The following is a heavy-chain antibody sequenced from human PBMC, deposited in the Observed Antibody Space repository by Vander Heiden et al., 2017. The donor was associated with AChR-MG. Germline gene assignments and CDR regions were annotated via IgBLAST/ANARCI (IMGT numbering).Heavy chain of an antibody. CDR1: GGTFSSDA. CDR3: ARSRGSIVATIDYYYYYGMDV. J-gene: IGHJ6*02. CDR2: ISPVCGTA. D-gene: IGHD5-12*01. V-gene: IGHV1-69*06. Sequence: QVQLVQSGAEVKMPGSSLKVSCKASGGTFSSDAISWVRQDPGQGLGWMGGISPVCGTANCGQKFQGRVTITANKSTSTAYMEVSSLRSEDTAVYYCARSRGSIVATIDYYYYYGMDVWGQGTTVTVSS.